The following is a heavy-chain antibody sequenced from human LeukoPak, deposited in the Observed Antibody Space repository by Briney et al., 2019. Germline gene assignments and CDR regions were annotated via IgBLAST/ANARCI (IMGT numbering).Heavy chain of an antibody. D-gene: IGHD5-12*01. V-gene: IGHV3-74*01. CDR3: ARRSGYSGYDLGY. CDR2: INTDGSST. J-gene: IGHJ4*02. Sequence: GGSLRLSCVASGFTFSSYWMHWVRQAPGKGLVWVSRINTDGSSTSYADSVKGRFTISRDNAKNTLYLQTNSLRAEDTAVYYCARRSGYSGYDLGYWGQGTLVTVSS. CDR1: GFTFSSYW.